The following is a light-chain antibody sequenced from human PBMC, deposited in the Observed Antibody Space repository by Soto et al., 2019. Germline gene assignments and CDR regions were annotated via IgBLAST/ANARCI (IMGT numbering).Light chain of an antibody. CDR2: ANI. Sequence: QSVLTQPPSVSGAPGQRVTISCTGSGSNIGAGYDVHWYQQLPGTAPKLLIFANINRPSGVPDRFSGSKSGTSASLAITGLRAEDEADYYCQSYDSSLSGYVFGTGTKVTGL. J-gene: IGLJ1*01. CDR1: GSNIGAGYD. V-gene: IGLV1-40*01. CDR3: QSYDSSLSGYV.